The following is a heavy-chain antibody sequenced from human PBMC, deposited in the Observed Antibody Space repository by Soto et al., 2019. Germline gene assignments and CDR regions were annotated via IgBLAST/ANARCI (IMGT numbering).Heavy chain of an antibody. V-gene: IGHV1-2*02. Sequence: ASVKVSCKASGYTFTGYYVHWVRQAPGQGLEWMGWINPNSGDTYLAQRFQGRVTMNRDTSIGTAYMELRGLTSDDTAEYYCAKGGAIVAAGTRVYLYNAMDVWGQGTTVTVYS. J-gene: IGHJ6*02. CDR3: AKGGAIVAAGTRVYLYNAMDV. CDR2: INPNSGDT. CDR1: GYTFTGYY. D-gene: IGHD1-26*01.